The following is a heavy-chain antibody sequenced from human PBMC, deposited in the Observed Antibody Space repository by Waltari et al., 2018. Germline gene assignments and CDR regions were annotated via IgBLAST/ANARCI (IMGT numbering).Heavy chain of an antibody. Sequence: QVQLQESGPGLVKPSETLSLTCSVPGGSISSYYWCWIRQPAGKGLEWIGRIYTSGSTNYNPSLKSRVTMSVDTSKNQFSLKLSSVTAADTAVYYCARVHRLDGYDIFDYWGQGTLVTVSS. CDR2: IYTSGST. CDR1: GGSISSYY. CDR3: ARVHRLDGYDIFDY. V-gene: IGHV4-4*07. J-gene: IGHJ4*02. D-gene: IGHD5-12*01.